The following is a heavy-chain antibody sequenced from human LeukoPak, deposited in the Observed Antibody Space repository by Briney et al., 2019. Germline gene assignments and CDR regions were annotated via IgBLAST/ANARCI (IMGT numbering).Heavy chain of an antibody. J-gene: IGHJ4*02. Sequence: GGSLRLSCAAYGFTFSSYWMHWVRQAPGKVLVWVSRINSDGSSTSYADSVKGRFTISRDKAKNTLYLQMNSLRAEDTAVYYCASRALSGTYYVYYFDYWGQGNLVTVAS. CDR1: GFTFSSYW. CDR2: INSDGSST. V-gene: IGHV3-74*01. D-gene: IGHD1-26*01. CDR3: ASRALSGTYYVYYFDY.